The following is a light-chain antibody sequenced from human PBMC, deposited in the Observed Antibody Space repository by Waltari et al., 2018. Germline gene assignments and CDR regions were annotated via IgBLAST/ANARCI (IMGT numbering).Light chain of an antibody. V-gene: IGKV3-20*01. CDR2: GAS. CDR1: QSVSSSY. Sequence: EFVLTQSPGTLSLSPGERATLSGRASQSVSSSYFAWYQQKPGQAPRLLIYGASSRATGIPDRFSGSGSGTDFTLTISRLEPEDFAVYYCQQYGTSSYTFGQGTKLEIK. J-gene: IGKJ2*01. CDR3: QQYGTSSYT.